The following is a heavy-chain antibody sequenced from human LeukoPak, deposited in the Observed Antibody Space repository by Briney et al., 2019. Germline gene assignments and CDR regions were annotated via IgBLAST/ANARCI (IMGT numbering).Heavy chain of an antibody. Sequence: PGGSLRLSCAASGFTFSWYWMNWVRQAPGKGLEWVANIKEDGSEKYYVDSVKGRFTISRDNAKNSLYPQMNSLRAEDTAVYYCARGSSNSFDYWGQGTLVTVSS. J-gene: IGHJ4*02. CDR2: IKEDGSEK. CDR3: ARGSSNSFDY. V-gene: IGHV3-7*01. CDR1: GFTFSWYW. D-gene: IGHD2-2*01.